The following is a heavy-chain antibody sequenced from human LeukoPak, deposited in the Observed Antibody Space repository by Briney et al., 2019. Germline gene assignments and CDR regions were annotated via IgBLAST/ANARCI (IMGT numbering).Heavy chain of an antibody. V-gene: IGHV1-69*13. CDR3: ADLVYCSSSSCYEPFNQT. J-gene: IGHJ4*02. CDR2: IIPIFGRA. Sequence: SVKVSCKASGGTISSLTINWVRQAPGQGLEWMGGIIPIFGRANYAQKFQGRVTITADDSTSTAYMELSSLRSEDTAVYYCADLVYCSSSSCYEPFNQTWGQGTLVTVSP. D-gene: IGHD2-2*01. CDR1: GGTISSLT.